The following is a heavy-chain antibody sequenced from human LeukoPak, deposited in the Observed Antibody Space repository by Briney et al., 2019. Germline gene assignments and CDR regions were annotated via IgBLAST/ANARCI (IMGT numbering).Heavy chain of an antibody. D-gene: IGHD1-7*01. J-gene: IGHJ5*01. CDR2: IYHNGDT. CDR1: GYSISIGYY. V-gene: IGHV4-38-2*02. Sequence: SETLSLTCTVSGYSISIGYYWGWVRQPPGKGLEYIGNIYHNGDTYYNPSLKSRVTISVDTSNNEFSLRLTSVTAADTAVYYCARDTIGNYISDSWGQGTLVTVSS. CDR3: ARDTIGNYISDS.